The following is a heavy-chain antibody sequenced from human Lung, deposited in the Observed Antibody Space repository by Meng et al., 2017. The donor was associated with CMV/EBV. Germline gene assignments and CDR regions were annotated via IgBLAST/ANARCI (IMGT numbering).Heavy chain of an antibody. V-gene: IGHV3-15*01. CDR1: GFTFSNAW. J-gene: IGHJ4*02. D-gene: IGHD5-18*01. Sequence: GFTFSNAWMSWVRQAPGKGLEWVGHIKSTTDGGTTDYAAPVQGRFAISRDDSSSTLYLQMNSLKSEDTAFYYCTTDLVDTPMVTYDYWGQGTLVTVSS. CDR3: TTDLVDTPMVTYDY. CDR2: IKSTTDGGTT.